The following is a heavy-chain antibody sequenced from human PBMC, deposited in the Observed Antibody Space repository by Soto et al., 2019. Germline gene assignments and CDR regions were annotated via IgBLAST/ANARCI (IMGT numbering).Heavy chain of an antibody. J-gene: IGHJ6*02. V-gene: IGHV1-18*04. D-gene: IGHD1-20*01. CDR2: ISPYRDKT. CDR3: ARDPPITGSLRGTPLMAV. Sequence: QVHLVQSGGEVKKPGASVKVSCKGSGYPFTSYGFSWVRQAPGQGLEWMGWISPYRDKTNYPQKFQGRVTMTTDISTTTAYMEMRSLRSDDTAVYYCARDPPITGSLRGTPLMAVWGQGTTVTVSS. CDR1: GYPFTSYG.